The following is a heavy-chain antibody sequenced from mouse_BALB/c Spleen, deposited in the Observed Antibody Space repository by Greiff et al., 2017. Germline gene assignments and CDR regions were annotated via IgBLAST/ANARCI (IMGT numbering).Heavy chain of an antibody. Sequence: EVQLQQSGAELVKPGASVKLSCTASGFNIKDTYMHWVKQRPEQGLEWIGRIDPANGNTKYDPKFQGKATITADTSSNTAYLQLSSLTSEDTAVYYCARSQLGLPSWFAYWGQGTLVTVSA. CDR1: GFNIKDTY. CDR3: ARSQLGLPSWFAY. CDR2: IDPANGNT. D-gene: IGHD3-1*01. J-gene: IGHJ3*01. V-gene: IGHV14-3*02.